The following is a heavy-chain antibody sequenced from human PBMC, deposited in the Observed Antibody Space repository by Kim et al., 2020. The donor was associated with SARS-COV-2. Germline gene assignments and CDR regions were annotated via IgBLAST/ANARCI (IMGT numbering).Heavy chain of an antibody. CDR2: ISAYNGNT. D-gene: IGHD3-10*01. Sequence: ASVKVSCKASGSTFTSYGISWVRQAPGQGLEWMGWISAYNGNTNYAQKLQGRVTMTTDTSTSTAYMELRSLRSDDTAVYYCARAPPLITMVRGLWPENWFAPWGQGSRVTVSS. J-gene: IGHJ5*02. CDR1: GSTFTSYG. CDR3: ARAPPLITMVRGLWPENWFAP. V-gene: IGHV1-18*04.